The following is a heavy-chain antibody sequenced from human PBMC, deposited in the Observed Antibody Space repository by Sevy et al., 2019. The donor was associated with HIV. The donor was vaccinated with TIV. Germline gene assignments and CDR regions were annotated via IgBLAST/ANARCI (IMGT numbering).Heavy chain of an antibody. CDR2: INAGNGNT. V-gene: IGHV1-3*01. CDR1: GYTFTSYA. D-gene: IGHD4-4*01. Sequence: ASVKVSCKASGYTFTSYAIHWVRQAPGQRLEWMGWINAGNGNTKYSQKFQGRVTITRDTSASTAYMELSSLRSEDTAVYYCARVGLTTVTTGTHFDYWGQGTLVTVSS. CDR3: ARVGLTTVTTGTHFDY. J-gene: IGHJ4*02.